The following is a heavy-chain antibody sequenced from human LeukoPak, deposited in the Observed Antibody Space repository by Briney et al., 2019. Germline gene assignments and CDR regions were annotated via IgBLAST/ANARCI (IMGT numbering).Heavy chain of an antibody. D-gene: IGHD1-26*01. Sequence: QPGRSLRLSCAASGFTFSSYAMHWVRQAPGKGLEWVAVISYDGSNKYYADSVKGRFTISRDNSKNTLYLQMNSLRAEDTAVYYCARDLLIVGARGNYYYYYMDVWGKGTTVTVSS. CDR1: GFTFSSYA. J-gene: IGHJ6*03. CDR2: ISYDGSNK. CDR3: ARDLLIVGARGNYYYYYMDV. V-gene: IGHV3-30-3*01.